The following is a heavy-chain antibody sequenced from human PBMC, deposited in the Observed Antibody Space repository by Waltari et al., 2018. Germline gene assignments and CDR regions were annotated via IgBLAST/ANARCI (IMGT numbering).Heavy chain of an antibody. CDR3: ASGLGYMDY. Sequence: QVQLVESGGGVVQPGRSLRLSCAASGFTFNRYGMHWVRQAPGKWLWWVAVIWYDGSNKYYADSVKGRFSISRDNSKNTLYLQMNSLRAEDTAVYYCASGLGYMDYWGQGTLVTVSS. CDR2: IWYDGSNK. V-gene: IGHV3-33*01. D-gene: IGHD1-1*01. J-gene: IGHJ4*02. CDR1: GFTFNRYG.